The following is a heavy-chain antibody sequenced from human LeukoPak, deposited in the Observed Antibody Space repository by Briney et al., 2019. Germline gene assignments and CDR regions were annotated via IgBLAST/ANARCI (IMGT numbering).Heavy chain of an antibody. D-gene: IGHD5-18*01. Sequence: GGSLRLSCAASGFTLSSYEMNWVRQAPGKGLEWVSYISNSGTAIYYADSVKGRFTISRDNAKSSLYLQMNSLRAEDTAVYYCARAGYSMDTEYFQHWGQGTLVTVSS. V-gene: IGHV3-48*03. J-gene: IGHJ1*01. CDR1: GFTLSSYE. CDR3: ARAGYSMDTEYFQH. CDR2: ISNSGTAI.